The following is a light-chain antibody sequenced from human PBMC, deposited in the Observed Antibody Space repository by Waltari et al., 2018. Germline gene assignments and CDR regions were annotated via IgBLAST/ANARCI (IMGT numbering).Light chain of an antibody. Sequence: QSVLTQPPSASGTPGQRVTISCSGSSSNIGSNTVNWYQQLPGTAPKLLTYSNNQRPAGDPDRFSGSKSGTSASLAISGLQSEDEADYYCAAWDDSLNGWVFGGGTKLTVL. V-gene: IGLV1-44*01. CDR3: AAWDDSLNGWV. CDR2: SNN. J-gene: IGLJ3*02. CDR1: SSNIGSNT.